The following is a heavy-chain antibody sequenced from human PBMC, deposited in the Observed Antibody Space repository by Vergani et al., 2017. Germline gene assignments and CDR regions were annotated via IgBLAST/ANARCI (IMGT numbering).Heavy chain of an antibody. CDR2: IKQDGSEK. D-gene: IGHD3-10*01. CDR1: GFTFSSYW. V-gene: IGHV3-7*01. J-gene: IGHJ4*02. Sequence: EVQLVESGGGLVQPGGSLRLSCAASGFTFSSYWMSWVRQAPGKGLEWVANIKQDGSEKYYVDSVKGRFTISRDNAKNSLYLQMNSLRAEDTAVYYCARGGVLWFGELFLGYWGQGTLVTVSS. CDR3: ARGGVLWFGELFLGY.